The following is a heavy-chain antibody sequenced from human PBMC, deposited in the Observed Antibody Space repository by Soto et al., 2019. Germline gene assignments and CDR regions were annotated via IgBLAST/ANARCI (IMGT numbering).Heavy chain of an antibody. CDR2: INHSGST. CDR1: GGSFSGYY. Sequence: SETLSLTCAVYGGSFSGYYWSWIRQPPGKGLEWIGEINHSGSTNYNPSLKSRVTISVDTSKNQFSLKLSPVTAADTAVYYCARASITMVRGVILDHDAFDIWGQGTMVTVSS. CDR3: ARASITMVRGVILDHDAFDI. D-gene: IGHD3-10*01. V-gene: IGHV4-34*01. J-gene: IGHJ3*02.